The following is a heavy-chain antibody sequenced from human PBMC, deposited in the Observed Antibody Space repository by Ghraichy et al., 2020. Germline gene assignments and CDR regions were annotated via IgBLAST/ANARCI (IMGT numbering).Heavy chain of an antibody. CDR2: ISGSGDSI. D-gene: IGHD2-21*02. CDR3: AKGLGPLCEGDCFSRILDS. CDR1: GLTLSGYA. V-gene: IGHV3-23*01. Sequence: GGSLRLSCAASGLTLSGYAMTWVRQAPGKGLEWVSIISGSGDSIYYADSVKGRFTISRDNSKNTLYLQMNSLRAEDTAVYYCAKGLGPLCEGDCFSRILDSWGHGTLVTVSS. J-gene: IGHJ5*01.